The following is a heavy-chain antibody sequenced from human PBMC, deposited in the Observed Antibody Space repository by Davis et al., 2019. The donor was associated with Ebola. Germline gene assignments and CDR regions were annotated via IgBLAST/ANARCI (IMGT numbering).Heavy chain of an antibody. CDR3: ARQESLYGYIDY. CDR2: ISAGDSDA. V-gene: IGHV5-51*01. CDR1: GYGFADYW. D-gene: IGHD2/OR15-2a*01. J-gene: IGHJ4*02. Sequence: PGGSLRLSCQGSGYGFADYWIAWVRQMPGKGLAWMGIISAGDSDARYSPSFEGPVTISVDRYLTTAYLQWSSLKASDSAIYYCARQESLYGYIDYWGQGTLVTVSS.